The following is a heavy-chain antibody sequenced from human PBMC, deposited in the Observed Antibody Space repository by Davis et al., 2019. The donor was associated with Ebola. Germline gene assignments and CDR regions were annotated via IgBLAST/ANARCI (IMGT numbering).Heavy chain of an antibody. J-gene: IGHJ3*02. D-gene: IGHD3-22*01. V-gene: IGHV1-46*01. CDR1: GYRFTSYY. CDR3: AREGGRYYDSSGYVFDI. CDR2: INPITGGT. Sequence: ASVKVSCEASGYRFTSYYMHWVRQAPGQGLEWMGIINPITGGTSYAQNFQVRVNMTRDTSTSTVYMELSSLRSEDTAVYYCAREGGRYYDSSGYVFDIWGQGTMVKASS.